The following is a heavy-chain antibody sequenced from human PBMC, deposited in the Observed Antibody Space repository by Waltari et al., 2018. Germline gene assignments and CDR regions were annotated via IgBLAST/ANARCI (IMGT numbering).Heavy chain of an antibody. CDR1: GYSFTTYW. V-gene: IGHV5-51*01. Sequence: EVQLVQSGAEVKKPGESLKISCKGSGYSFTTYWKRWVRQMPGKGLEWLGIIYPGDSEPRYSPSFQGQVTISADKSTSTAYLQWSSLRASDTAMYYCARHARNLPFDYWGQETLVTVSS. CDR3: ARHARNLPFDY. J-gene: IGHJ4*02. CDR2: IYPGDSEP.